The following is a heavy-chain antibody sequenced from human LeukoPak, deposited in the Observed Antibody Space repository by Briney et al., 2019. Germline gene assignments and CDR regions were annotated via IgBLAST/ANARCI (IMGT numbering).Heavy chain of an antibody. CDR2: ISSDTSVI. Sequence: PGGSLRLSCAASGFTFSNHNMNWVRQPPGKGLEWISYISSDTSVIYYADSVKGRFTISRDNAKNSLYLQMNSLRAEDTAVYYCARGGRLDAFDIWGQGTMVTVSS. CDR1: GFTFSNHN. D-gene: IGHD3-16*01. J-gene: IGHJ3*02. CDR3: ARGGRLDAFDI. V-gene: IGHV3-48*01.